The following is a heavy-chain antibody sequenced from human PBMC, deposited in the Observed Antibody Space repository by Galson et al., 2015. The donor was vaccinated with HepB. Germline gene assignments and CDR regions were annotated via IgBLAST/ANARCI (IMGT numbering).Heavy chain of an antibody. CDR2: ISHDGRNT. CDR3: ARARGAGWYEGNDY. Sequence: SLRLSCAASGFTFSSYSIHWVREAPGKGLEWVAIISHDGRNTYYAYSVKGRFTISRDNSRNTLYLQMNGLRSDDTAVYYCARARGAGWYEGNDYWGQGTPVVVSS. J-gene: IGHJ4*02. V-gene: IGHV3-30*04. CDR1: GFTFSSYS. D-gene: IGHD6-19*01.